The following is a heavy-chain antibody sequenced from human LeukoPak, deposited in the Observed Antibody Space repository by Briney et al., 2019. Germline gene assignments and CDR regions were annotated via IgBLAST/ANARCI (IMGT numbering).Heavy chain of an antibody. CDR1: GFTFSSYA. CDR3: ARDAGCSSGWPEY. Sequence: GGSLRPSCAASGFTFSSYAMHWVRQAPGKGLEWVAVISYDGSNKYYADSVKGRFTISRDNSKNTLYLQMNSLRAEDTAVYYCARDAGCSSGWPEYWGQGTLVTVSS. D-gene: IGHD6-19*01. V-gene: IGHV3-30-3*01. J-gene: IGHJ4*02. CDR2: ISYDGSNK.